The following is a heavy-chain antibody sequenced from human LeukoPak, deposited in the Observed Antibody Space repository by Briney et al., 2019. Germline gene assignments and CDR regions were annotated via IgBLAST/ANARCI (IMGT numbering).Heavy chain of an antibody. V-gene: IGHV1-18*01. CDR3: ARGPQSYYYDSSGYYYY. CDR2: ISAYNGNT. Sequence: ASVKVSCKASGYTFTSYGISWVRQAPGQGLEWMGWISAYNGNTNYAQKLQGRVTMTTDTSTSTAYVELRSLRSDDTAVYYCARGPQSYYYDSSGYYYYWGQGTLVTVSS. D-gene: IGHD3-22*01. J-gene: IGHJ4*02. CDR1: GYTFTSYG.